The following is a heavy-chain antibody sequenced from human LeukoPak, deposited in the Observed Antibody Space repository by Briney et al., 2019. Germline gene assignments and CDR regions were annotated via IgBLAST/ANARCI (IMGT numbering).Heavy chain of an antibody. CDR2: IGSSGSLI. Sequence: PGGSLRLSCAASGFIFRSYKMNWVRQAPGRGLEWVSYIGSSGSLISYADSVKGRFTISRDNIKNLLYLQMNSLRVEDTAVYYCAREEEDAFDIWGQGTMVTVSS. J-gene: IGHJ3*02. CDR1: GFIFRSYK. V-gene: IGHV3-48*03. CDR3: AREEEDAFDI.